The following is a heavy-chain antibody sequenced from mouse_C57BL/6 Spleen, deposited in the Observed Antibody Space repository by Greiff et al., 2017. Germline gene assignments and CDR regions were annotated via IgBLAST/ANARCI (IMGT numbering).Heavy chain of an antibody. J-gene: IGHJ3*01. CDR2: INPNNGGT. Sequence: EVQLQQSGPELVKPGASVKISCKASGYTFTDYYMNWVKQSHGKSLEWIGDINPNNGGTSYNQKFKGKATLTVDKSSSTAYMELRSLTSEDSAVYYCARGGDGAWFAYWGQGPLVTVSA. V-gene: IGHV1-26*01. D-gene: IGHD2-3*01. CDR3: ARGGDGAWFAY. CDR1: GYTFTDYY.